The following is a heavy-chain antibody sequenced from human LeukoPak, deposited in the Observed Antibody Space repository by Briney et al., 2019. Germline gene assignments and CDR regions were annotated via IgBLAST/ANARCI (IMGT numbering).Heavy chain of an antibody. V-gene: IGHV3-23*01. CDR3: AKDSLDIVVVPAAIPHYYYYGMDV. CDR2: ISGSGGST. D-gene: IGHD2-2*02. J-gene: IGHJ6*02. CDR1: GFTFSSYA. Sequence: GVLRLSCAASGFTFSSYAMSWVRQAPGKGLEWVSAISGSGGSTYYADSVKGRFTISRDNSKNTLYLQMNSLRAEDTAVYYCAKDSLDIVVVPAAIPHYYYYGMDVWGQGTTVTVSS.